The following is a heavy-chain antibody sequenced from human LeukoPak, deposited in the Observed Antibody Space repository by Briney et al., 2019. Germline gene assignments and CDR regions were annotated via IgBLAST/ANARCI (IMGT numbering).Heavy chain of an antibody. CDR1: GFTFSSYE. J-gene: IGHJ3*02. Sequence: PGGSLRLSCAASGFTFSSYEMNWVRQAPGKGLEWVSYISSSGSTIYYADSVKGRFTISRDNAKNSLYLQMNSLRAEDTAVYYCARDGGCSSGWSAIDAFDIWGQGTMVTVSS. D-gene: IGHD6-19*01. CDR2: ISSSGSTI. CDR3: ARDGGCSSGWSAIDAFDI. V-gene: IGHV3-48*03.